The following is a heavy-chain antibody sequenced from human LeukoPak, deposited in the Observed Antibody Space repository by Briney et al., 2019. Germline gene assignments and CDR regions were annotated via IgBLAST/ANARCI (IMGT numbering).Heavy chain of an antibody. CDR1: GYTFTSYA. Sequence: GASVKVSCKASGYTFTSYAMHWVRQAPGQRLEWMGWINAGNGNTKYSQKFQGRVTITRDTSASTAYMELSSLRSEDTAVYYCARGEVAYYYGSGSYDPWGQGTLVTVSS. J-gene: IGHJ5*02. CDR2: INAGNGNT. V-gene: IGHV1-3*01. CDR3: ARGEVAYYYGSGSYDP. D-gene: IGHD3-10*01.